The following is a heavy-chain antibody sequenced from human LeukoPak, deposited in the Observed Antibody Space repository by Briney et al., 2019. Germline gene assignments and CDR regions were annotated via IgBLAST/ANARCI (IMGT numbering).Heavy chain of an antibody. J-gene: IGHJ5*02. V-gene: IGHV1-2*02. CDR1: GYTFTGYY. Sequence: GASVKVSCKASGYTFTGYYMHWVRQAPGQGLEWMGWINPNSGGTNYAQKFQGRVTMTRDTSISTAYMELSRLRSDDTAVYYCARGIRSKRYCSSTSCYRLTDGGVNWFDPWGQGTLVTVSS. CDR3: ARGIRSKRYCSSTSCYRLTDGGVNWFDP. CDR2: INPNSGGT. D-gene: IGHD2-2*01.